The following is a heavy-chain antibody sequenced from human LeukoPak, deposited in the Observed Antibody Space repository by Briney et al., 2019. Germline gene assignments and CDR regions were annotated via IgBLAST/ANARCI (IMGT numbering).Heavy chain of an antibody. V-gene: IGHV3-9*01. CDR1: GFTFDDYA. CDR3: AKDISVGATPYYFDY. J-gene: IGHJ4*02. Sequence: GGSLRLSCAASGFTFDDYAMHWVRQAPGKGLEWVSGIIWNSDSIGYADSVKGRFTISRDNAKNSLYLQMNSLRAEDAALYYCAKDISVGATPYYFDYWGQGTLVTVSS. CDR2: IIWNSDSI. D-gene: IGHD1-26*01.